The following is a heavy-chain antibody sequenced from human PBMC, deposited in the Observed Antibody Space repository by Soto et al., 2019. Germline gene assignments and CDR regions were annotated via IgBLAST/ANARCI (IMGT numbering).Heavy chain of an antibody. CDR3: ARAADYYDSSGFDY. CDR1: GFTFSSYE. J-gene: IGHJ4*02. V-gene: IGHV3-48*03. Sequence: EVQLVESGGGLVQPGGSLRLSCAASGFTFSSYEMNWVRQAPGKGLEWVSYISSSGSTIYYADSVKGRFTISRDNAKHSLYLQMNSLRAEDTAVYYCARAADYYDSSGFDYWGQGTLVTVS. CDR2: ISSSGSTI. D-gene: IGHD3-22*01.